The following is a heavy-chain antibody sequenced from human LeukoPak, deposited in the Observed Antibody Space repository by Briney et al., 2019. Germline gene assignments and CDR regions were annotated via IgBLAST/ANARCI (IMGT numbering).Heavy chain of an antibody. J-gene: IGHJ5*02. V-gene: IGHV1-46*01. CDR1: GYTFTSYY. CDR2: INPSGGST. D-gene: IGHD4-11*01. CDR3: AGDYSNRRGFDP. Sequence: GASVKVSCKASGYTFTSYYMHWVRQAPGQGLEWMGIINPSGGSTSYAQKFQGRVTMTRDTSTSTVYMELSSLRSEDTAVYYCAGDYSNRRGFDPWGQGTLVTVSS.